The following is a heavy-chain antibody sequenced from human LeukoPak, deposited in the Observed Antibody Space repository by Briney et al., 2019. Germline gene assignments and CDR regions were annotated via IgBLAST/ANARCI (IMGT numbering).Heavy chain of an antibody. CDR1: GYTFSGYY. J-gene: IGHJ4*02. Sequence: ASVKVSCKASGYTFSGYYMHWVRQAPGQGLEWMGWINPNSGDTNYAQKFQGRVTMTRDTSISTAYMDLGRLRSDDTAVYYCARDRGTTGTTQDWGQGTLVTVSS. CDR2: INPNSGDT. V-gene: IGHV1-2*02. CDR3: ARDRGTTGTTQD. D-gene: IGHD1-1*01.